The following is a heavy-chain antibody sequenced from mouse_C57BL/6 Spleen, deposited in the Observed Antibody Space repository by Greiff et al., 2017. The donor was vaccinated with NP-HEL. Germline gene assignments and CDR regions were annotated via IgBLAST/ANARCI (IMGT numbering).Heavy chain of an antibody. CDR2: INPSTGGT. Sequence: EVQLQQSGPELVKPGASVKISCKASGYSFTGYYMNWVKQSPEKSLEWIGEINPSTGGTTYNQKFKAKATLTVDKSSSTAYMQLKSLTSEDSAVYYCARSDYYGSSQYYFDYWGQGTTLTVSS. D-gene: IGHD1-1*01. CDR3: ARSDYYGSSQYYFDY. J-gene: IGHJ2*01. V-gene: IGHV1-42*01. CDR1: GYSFTGYY.